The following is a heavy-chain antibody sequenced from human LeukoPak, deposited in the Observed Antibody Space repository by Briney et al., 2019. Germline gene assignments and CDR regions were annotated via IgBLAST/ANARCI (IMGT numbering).Heavy chain of an antibody. Sequence: SQTLSLTCTVSGGSISSGGYYWSWIRQHPGKGLEWIGYIYYSGSTYYNPSLKSRVTISVDTSKNQFSLKLSSVTAADTAVYYCARDLPNSSGGWFDPWGQGTLVTVST. CDR3: ARDLPNSSGGWFDP. J-gene: IGHJ5*02. CDR1: GGSISSGGYY. CDR2: IYYSGST. V-gene: IGHV4-31*03. D-gene: IGHD6-6*01.